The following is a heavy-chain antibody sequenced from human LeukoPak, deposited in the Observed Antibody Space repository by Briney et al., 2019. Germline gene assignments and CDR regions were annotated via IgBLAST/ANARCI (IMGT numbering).Heavy chain of an antibody. V-gene: IGHV3-7*01. Sequence: GGSLRLSCAASGFTFSSYWMSWVRQAPGKGLEWVANIKQDGSEKYYVDSVKGRFTTSRDNAKNSLYLQMNSLRAEDTAVYYCARVWVRIAAAGTLDYWGQGTLVTVSS. D-gene: IGHD6-13*01. CDR2: IKQDGSEK. CDR3: ARVWVRIAAAGTLDY. CDR1: GFTFSSYW. J-gene: IGHJ4*02.